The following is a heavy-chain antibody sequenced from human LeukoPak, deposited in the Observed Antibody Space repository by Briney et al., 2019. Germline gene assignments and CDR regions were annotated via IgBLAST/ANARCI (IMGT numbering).Heavy chain of an antibody. J-gene: IGHJ4*02. CDR1: GGSISSYY. V-gene: IGHV4-59*01. CDR3: ARGGVKWLTFDY. Sequence: SETLSLTCTVSGGSISSYYWSWIRQPPGKGLEWIGYIYYSGSTNYNPSLKSRVTISVDTSKNQFSLKLSSVTAADTAVYYCARGGVKWLTFDYWGQGTLVTVSS. D-gene: IGHD3-22*01. CDR2: IYYSGST.